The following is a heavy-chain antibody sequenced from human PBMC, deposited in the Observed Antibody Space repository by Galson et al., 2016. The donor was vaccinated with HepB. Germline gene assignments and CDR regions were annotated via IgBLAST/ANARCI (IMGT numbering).Heavy chain of an antibody. CDR2: INWNSIGV. Sequence: SLRLSCAASGFMFDDYAMYWVRQGPGKGLEWVSGINWNSIGVGYADSVKGRFTISRDNTKNSLYLQMNSLRDKDTAVYYCARDGFRKVDWLYDLDYWGQGTLVTVSS. J-gene: IGHJ4*02. CDR3: ARDGFRKVDWLYDLDY. CDR1: GFMFDDYA. V-gene: IGHV3-9*01. D-gene: IGHD3-9*01.